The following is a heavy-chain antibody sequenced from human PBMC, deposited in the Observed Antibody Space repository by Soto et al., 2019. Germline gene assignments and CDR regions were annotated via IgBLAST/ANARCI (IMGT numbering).Heavy chain of an antibody. J-gene: IGHJ4*02. Sequence: QVQLQESGPGLVKPSETLSLTCTVSGGSISSTSYWRWIRQPPGMGLEWIGYIYRTGSAVYNPSLKSRVTFSVDTSKNQFSLTLTSVTAADTAVYYCARDGAAMIGLGVDSWDQGTLVTVSS. D-gene: IGHD3-16*01. CDR2: IYRTGSA. V-gene: IGHV4-59*01. CDR1: GGSISSTSY. CDR3: ARDGAAMIGLGVDS.